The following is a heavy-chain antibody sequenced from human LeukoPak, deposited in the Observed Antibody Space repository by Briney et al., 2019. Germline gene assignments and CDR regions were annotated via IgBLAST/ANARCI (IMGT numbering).Heavy chain of an antibody. CDR3: ARSTDYGDPGYYYYGMDV. CDR1: GFTFSSYS. J-gene: IGHJ6*02. D-gene: IGHD4-17*01. V-gene: IGHV3-21*01. CDR2: ISSSSSYI. Sequence: GGSLRLSCAASGFTFSSYSMNWVRQAPGKGLEWVSSISSSSSYIYYADSAKGRFTISRDNAKNSLYLQMNSLRAEDTAVYYCARSTDYGDPGYYYYGMDVWGQGTTVTVSS.